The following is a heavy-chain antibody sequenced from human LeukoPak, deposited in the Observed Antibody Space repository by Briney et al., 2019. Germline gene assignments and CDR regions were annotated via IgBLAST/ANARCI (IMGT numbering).Heavy chain of an antibody. Sequence: SETLSLTCAVSGGSISSGGYYWSWIRQHPGNGLEWIGYIYYSGSTYYNPSLKSRVTISVDTSKNQFSLKLSSVTAADTAVYYCARGKGYYDFWSGYYHFDYWGQGTLVTVSS. CDR3: ARGKGYYDFWSGYYHFDY. J-gene: IGHJ4*02. CDR2: IYYSGST. CDR1: GGSISSGGYY. D-gene: IGHD3-3*01. V-gene: IGHV4-31*11.